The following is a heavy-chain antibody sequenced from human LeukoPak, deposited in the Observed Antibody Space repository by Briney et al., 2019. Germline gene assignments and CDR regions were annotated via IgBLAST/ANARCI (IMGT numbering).Heavy chain of an antibody. V-gene: IGHV3-74*01. J-gene: IGHJ4*02. Sequence: GGSLRLSCAASGFTFSSYGMHWVRQAPGKALVWVSRINSDGSSTSYADSVKGRFTISRDNAKNTLYLQMNSLRAEDTAVYYCARGPTYYYDSSGYRFDYWGQGTLVTVSS. CDR1: GFTFSSYG. D-gene: IGHD3-22*01. CDR3: ARGPTYYYDSSGYRFDY. CDR2: INSDGSST.